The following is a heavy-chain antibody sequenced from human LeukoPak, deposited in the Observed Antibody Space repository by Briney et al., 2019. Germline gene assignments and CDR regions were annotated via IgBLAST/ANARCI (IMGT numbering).Heavy chain of an antibody. V-gene: IGHV3-74*01. CDR2: INTDGSST. D-gene: IGHD2-2*01. CDR1: GFTFSGYS. J-gene: IGHJ4*02. Sequence: GGSLRLSCAASGFTFSGYSMNWIRQAPGEGLVWVSRINTDGSSTSYADSVKGRFTISRDNAKNTLYLQMNSLRAEDTAVYYCARSAALDYWGQGTLVTVSS. CDR3: ARSAALDY.